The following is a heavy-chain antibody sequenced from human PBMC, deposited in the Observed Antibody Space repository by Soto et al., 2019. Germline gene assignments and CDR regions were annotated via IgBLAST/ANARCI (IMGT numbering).Heavy chain of an antibody. V-gene: IGHV1-8*01. D-gene: IGHD1-7*01. J-gene: IGHJ5*02. CDR3: ARERTGTTSNWFDP. CDR2: MNPNSGNT. Sequence: QVQLVQSGAEVKKPGAAVKVSGKASGYTFTSYDINWVRQATGQGLEWMGCMNPNSGNTGYAQKFQGRVTMTRNTSISTAYMELSSLRSEDTAVYYCARERTGTTSNWFDPWGQGTLVTVSS. CDR1: GYTFTSYD.